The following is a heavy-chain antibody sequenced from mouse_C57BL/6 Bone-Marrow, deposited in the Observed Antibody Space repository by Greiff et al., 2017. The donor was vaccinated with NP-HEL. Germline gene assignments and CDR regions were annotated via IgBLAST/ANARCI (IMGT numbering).Heavy chain of an antibody. Sequence: VQLQQSGPGLVQPSQSLSITCTVSGFSLTSYGVHWVRQSPGKGLEWLGVIWRGGSTDYNAALMSRLSITKDNSKSQVFFKMNSLQADDTAIYYCAKNNGNYGLFAYWGQGTLVTVSA. J-gene: IGHJ3*01. CDR3: AKNNGNYGLFAY. CDR2: IWRGGST. D-gene: IGHD2-1*01. V-gene: IGHV2-5*01. CDR1: GFSLTSYG.